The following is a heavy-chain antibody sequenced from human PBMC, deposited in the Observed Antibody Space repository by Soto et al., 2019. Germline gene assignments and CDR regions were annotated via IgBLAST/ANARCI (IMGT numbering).Heavy chain of an antibody. V-gene: IGHV4-4*02. CDR3: ARVVLTITRGAFDA. J-gene: IGHJ3*01. D-gene: IGHD3-9*01. CDR2: ISHSGTS. CDR1: GGSISSSHW. Sequence: QVQLQESGPGLVKPSGTLSLTCAVSGGSISSSHWWTWVRQSPGKGLEYIGEISHSGTSNSNPSLKSRVTLSVDKSKNHLSLTLTSVTAADTAVYYCARVVLTITRGAFDAWGQGTWVIVSS.